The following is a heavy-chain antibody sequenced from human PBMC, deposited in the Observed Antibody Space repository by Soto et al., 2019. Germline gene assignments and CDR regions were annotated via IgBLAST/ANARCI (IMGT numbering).Heavy chain of an antibody. D-gene: IGHD5-18*01. J-gene: IGHJ4*02. CDR2: IYYSGYT. CDR1: GGSLSSSSYY. V-gene: IGHV4-39*01. Sequence: PSETLSLTCTVSGGSLSSSSYYWGWIRQPPGKGLEWIGSIYYSGYTYYNPSLKSRVTISVDTSKNQFSLKLSSVTAADTAVYYCARAPGGVTYLKVWGQGTLVTVSS. CDR3: ARAPGGVTYLKV.